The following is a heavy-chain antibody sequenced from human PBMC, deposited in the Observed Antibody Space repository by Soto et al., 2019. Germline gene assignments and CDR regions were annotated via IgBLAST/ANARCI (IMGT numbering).Heavy chain of an antibody. D-gene: IGHD3-10*01. Sequence: QVQLQESGPGLVKPSGTLSLTCAVSGGSISSSNWWSWVRQPPGKGLEWIGEIYHSGSTNYNPSLKLRVTISVDKSKNQFSLKLSSVTAADTAVYYCARDTYYYGSGSPKALDYWGQGTLVTVSS. CDR3: ARDTYYYGSGSPKALDY. CDR1: GGSISSSNW. CDR2: IYHSGST. V-gene: IGHV4-4*02. J-gene: IGHJ4*02.